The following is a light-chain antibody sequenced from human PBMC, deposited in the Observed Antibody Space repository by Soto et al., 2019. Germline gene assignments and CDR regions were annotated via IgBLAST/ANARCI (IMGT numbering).Light chain of an antibody. CDR2: GAS. V-gene: IGKV3-20*01. CDR1: QSVSSNF. J-gene: IGKJ1*01. Sequence: EIVLTSSPGTLSWSAGERAKLACRASQSVSSNFLAWYQEKPGQAPRLLIYGASSRATGIPDRFSGSGSGTDFTLTISRLEPEDFAVYYCQQYGSSSWTFGQGAKVDIK. CDR3: QQYGSSSWT.